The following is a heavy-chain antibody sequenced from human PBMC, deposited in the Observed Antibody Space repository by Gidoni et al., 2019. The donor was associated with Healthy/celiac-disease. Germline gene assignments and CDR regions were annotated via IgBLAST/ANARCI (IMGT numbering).Heavy chain of an antibody. CDR1: GGSLRGYY. J-gene: IGHJ4*02. D-gene: IGHD1-26*01. Sequence: QVQLQQWGAGLLKPSETLSLTCAVYGGSLRGYYWSWIRQPPGKGLEWIGEINHSGSTNYNPSLKSRVTISVDTSKNQCSLKLSSVTAADTAVYYCARGLRIVGATTKSRSFDYWGQGTLVTVSS. V-gene: IGHV4-34*01. CDR3: ARGLRIVGATTKSRSFDY. CDR2: INHSGST.